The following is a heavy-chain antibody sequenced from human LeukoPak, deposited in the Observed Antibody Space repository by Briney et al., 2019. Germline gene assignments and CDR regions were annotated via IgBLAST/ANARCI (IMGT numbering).Heavy chain of an antibody. D-gene: IGHD2-2*02. J-gene: IGHJ4*02. CDR2: ISSSSSYR. CDR1: VFTFSSYS. V-gene: IGHV3-21*01. CDR3: ARVSCSSTSCYTIDY. Sequence: SGGSLRLSCAASVFTFSSYSMNSVRQAPGKGLEWVSSISSSSSYRYYADSVKGRFTISRDNAKNSLYLQMNSLRAEDTAVYYCARVSCSSTSCYTIDYWGQGTLVTVSS.